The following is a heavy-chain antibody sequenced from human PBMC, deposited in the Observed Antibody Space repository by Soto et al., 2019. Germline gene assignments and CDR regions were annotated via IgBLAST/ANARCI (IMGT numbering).Heavy chain of an antibody. D-gene: IGHD5-12*01. V-gene: IGHV4-59*08. CDR1: GGSISSYY. CDR3: ARMLVATMGYDY. J-gene: IGHJ4*02. CDR2: IYYSGST. Sequence: PSETLSLTCTVSGGSISSYYWSWIRQPPGKGLEWIGYIYYSGSTNYNPSLKSRVTISVDTSKNQFSLKLSSVTAADTAVYYCARMLVATMGYDYWGQGTLVTVSS.